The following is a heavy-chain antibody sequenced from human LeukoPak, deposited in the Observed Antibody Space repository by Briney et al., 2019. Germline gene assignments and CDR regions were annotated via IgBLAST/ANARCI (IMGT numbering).Heavy chain of an antibody. V-gene: IGHV1-2*04. CDR2: VNPNSGGT. D-gene: IGHD1-20*01. J-gene: IGHJ3*02. Sequence: ASVKVSCKASGYTFTGYYMHWVRQAPGQGLEWMGWVNPNSGGTNYAQKFQGWVTMTRDTSISTAYMELSRLRSDDTAVYYCARGGITGTTRGPTRLNDAFDIWGQGTMVTVSS. CDR1: GYTFTGYY. CDR3: ARGGITGTTRGPTRLNDAFDI.